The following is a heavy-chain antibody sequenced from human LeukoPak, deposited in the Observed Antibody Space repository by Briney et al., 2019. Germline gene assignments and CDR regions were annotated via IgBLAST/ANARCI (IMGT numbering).Heavy chain of an antibody. CDR2: IYPGDSDT. Sequence: GESLKISCKGSGYSFTSYWIGWVRQMPGKGLEWMGIIYPGDSDTRYSPSFQGQVTILADKSISTAYLQWSSLKASDTAMYYCARVSGSGSYYNAFDIWGQGTMVTVSS. CDR1: GYSFTSYW. V-gene: IGHV5-51*01. D-gene: IGHD3-10*01. CDR3: ARVSGSGSYYNAFDI. J-gene: IGHJ3*02.